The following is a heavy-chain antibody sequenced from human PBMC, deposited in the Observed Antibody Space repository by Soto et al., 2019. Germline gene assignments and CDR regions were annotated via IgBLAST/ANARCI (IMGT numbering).Heavy chain of an antibody. J-gene: IGHJ6*02. V-gene: IGHV3-30*04. D-gene: IGHD3-22*01. CDR3: AREMIPMIMGGMSALDV. CDR2: ISFDGSSQ. CDR1: DFTFGTYV. Sequence: QVQLVESGGGVVQPERSQRLSCAASDFTFGTYVMHWVRQAPGKGLEWVALISFDGSSQYYADSVKGRFTISRDNSRNTMYLQMNGLRPEDTAVYYCAREMIPMIMGGMSALDVWGHGTTVTVS.